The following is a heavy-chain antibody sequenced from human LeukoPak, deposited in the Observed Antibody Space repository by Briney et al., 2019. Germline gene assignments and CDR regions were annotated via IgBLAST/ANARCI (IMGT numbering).Heavy chain of an antibody. CDR3: AKDLYYDSSGYLPNGAFDI. J-gene: IGHJ3*02. CDR1: GFTFSSYG. V-gene: IGHV3-30*02. D-gene: IGHD3-22*01. Sequence: GGSLRLSCAASGFTFSSYGMHWVRQAPGKGLEWVAFIRYDGSDKYYADSVKGRFTISRDNSKNTLYLQMNSLRAEDTAVYYCAKDLYYDSSGYLPNGAFDIWDQGTMVTVSS. CDR2: IRYDGSDK.